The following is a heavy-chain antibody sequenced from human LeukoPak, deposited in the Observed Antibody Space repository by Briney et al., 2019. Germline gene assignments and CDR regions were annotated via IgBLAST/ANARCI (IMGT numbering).Heavy chain of an antibody. CDR2: TSSDGSST. D-gene: IGHD3-22*01. CDR3: SRGHNYYVNRGYRTAGEDH. J-gene: IGHJ4*02. CDR1: GFTFSSYW. V-gene: IGHV3-74*01. Sequence: AGGSLRLSCVGPGFTFSSYWMHWVRQAPGKGLVWVSRTSSDGSSTSYADSVKGRFTVSRDTAENTVYLQMNSLRAEETAVYYCSRGHNYYVNRGYRTAGEDHWGQGTLSPSPQ.